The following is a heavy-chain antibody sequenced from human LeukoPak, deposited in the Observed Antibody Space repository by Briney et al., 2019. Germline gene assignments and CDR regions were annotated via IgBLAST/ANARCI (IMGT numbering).Heavy chain of an antibody. CDR3: ARRGAVAEYVY. Sequence: GESLKISCKDSGYSFSIYWIAWVRQMPGKGLEWMGIIYPGDSDTRYSPSFQGQVTISADKSISTAYLQWSSLKASDTAMYYCARRGAVAEYVYWGQGTLVTVSS. CDR2: IYPGDSDT. V-gene: IGHV5-51*01. J-gene: IGHJ4*02. CDR1: GYSFSIYW. D-gene: IGHD6-19*01.